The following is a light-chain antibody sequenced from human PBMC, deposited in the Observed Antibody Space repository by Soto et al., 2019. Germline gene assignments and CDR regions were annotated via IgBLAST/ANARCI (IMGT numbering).Light chain of an antibody. Sequence: QSVLTLPASVSGSPGQSIPISCTGATIDVGDYVYVSWYQHYPGKAPKLMIYDVSHRPSGISARFSGSKSGDTASLTISGLQAEDEAEYYCSSYTSSAVPVFFGGGTQLT. CDR2: DVS. CDR1: TIDVGDYVY. V-gene: IGLV2-14*03. CDR3: SSYTSSAVPVF. J-gene: IGLJ2*01.